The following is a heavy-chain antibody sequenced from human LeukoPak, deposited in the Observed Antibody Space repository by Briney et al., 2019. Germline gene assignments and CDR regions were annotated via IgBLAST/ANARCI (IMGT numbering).Heavy chain of an antibody. CDR1: GFTFSSYW. J-gene: IGHJ4*02. Sequence: GGSLRLSCAATGFTFSSYWMSWVRQAPGKGLEWVANIKQDGSEKYYVDAVKGRFTISRDNAKNSLYLQMNSLRAEDTAVYYCARDVDTAMANIDYWGQGTLATVSS. CDR2: IKQDGSEK. V-gene: IGHV3-7*01. D-gene: IGHD5-18*01. CDR3: ARDVDTAMANIDY.